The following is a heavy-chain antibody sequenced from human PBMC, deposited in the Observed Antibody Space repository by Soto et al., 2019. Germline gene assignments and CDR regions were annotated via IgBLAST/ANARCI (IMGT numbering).Heavy chain of an antibody. CDR1: GFTFSSYG. CDR3: AKDRKIVVVVAPLDY. Sequence: QVQLVESGGGVVQPGRSLRLSCAASGFTFSSYGMHWVRQAPGKGLEWVAVISYDGSNKYYADSVKGRFTISRDNSKNTLYLQMNSLRAEDTAVYYCAKDRKIVVVVAPLDYWGQGTLVTVSS. D-gene: IGHD2-15*01. V-gene: IGHV3-30*18. CDR2: ISYDGSNK. J-gene: IGHJ4*02.